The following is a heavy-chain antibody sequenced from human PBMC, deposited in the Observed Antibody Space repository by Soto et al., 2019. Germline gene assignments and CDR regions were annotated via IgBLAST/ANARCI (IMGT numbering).Heavy chain of an antibody. D-gene: IGHD3-3*01. J-gene: IGHJ6*02. CDR2: ISYDGSNK. CDR1: GFTFSSYG. CDR3: ARDVLGDFWSGYHFLPDCYYYGMDV. Sequence: LRLSCAASGFTFSSYGMHWVRQAPGKGLEWVAVISYDGSNKYYADSVKGRFTISRDNSKNTLYLQMNSLRSEDTAVYYCARDVLGDFWSGYHFLPDCYYYGMDVWGQGTTVTVSS. V-gene: IGHV3-30*03.